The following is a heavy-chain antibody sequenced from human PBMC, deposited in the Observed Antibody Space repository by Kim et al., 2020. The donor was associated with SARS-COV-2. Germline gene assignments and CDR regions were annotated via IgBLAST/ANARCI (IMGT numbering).Heavy chain of an antibody. J-gene: IGHJ4*01. CDR3: ARTLTMARKSLFDY. Sequence: SETLSLTCTVSGGSISSSNYYWAWTRQPPGKGLEWIGTIYYRGTTSFSPSLKSRVTMSVDTSKDQFSLTVNSATAADTAMYYCARTLTMARKSLFDYWG. V-gene: IGHV4-39*01. CDR2: IYYRGTT. D-gene: IGHD2-8*01. CDR1: GGSISSSNYY.